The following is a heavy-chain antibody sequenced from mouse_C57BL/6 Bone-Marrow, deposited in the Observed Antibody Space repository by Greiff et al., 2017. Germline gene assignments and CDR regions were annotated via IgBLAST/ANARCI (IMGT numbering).Heavy chain of an antibody. J-gene: IGHJ1*03. CDR2: INPSTGGT. CDR3: ARCGYYWYFDV. D-gene: IGHD2-2*01. V-gene: IGHV1-42*01. Sequence: VQLQQSGPELVKPGASVKISCKASGYSFTGYYMNWVKQSPEKSLEWIGEINPSTGGTTYNQKFKAQATLSVDKSSSTAYMQLKSLTSEDAAVYYCARCGYYWYFDVWGTGTTVTVSS. CDR1: GYSFTGYY.